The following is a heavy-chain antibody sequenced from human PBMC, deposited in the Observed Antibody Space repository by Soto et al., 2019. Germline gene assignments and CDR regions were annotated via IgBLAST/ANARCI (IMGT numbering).Heavy chain of an antibody. D-gene: IGHD6-13*01. V-gene: IGHV1-3*01. Sequence: ASVKVSCKASGYTFTSYAMHWVRQAPGQRLEWMGWMNAGNGNTKYSQKFQGRVTITRDTSASTAYMELSSLRSEDTAVYYCARDFIRSSPGGVYFDYWGQGTLVTVSS. CDR3: ARDFIRSSPGGVYFDY. CDR1: GYTFTSYA. CDR2: MNAGNGNT. J-gene: IGHJ4*02.